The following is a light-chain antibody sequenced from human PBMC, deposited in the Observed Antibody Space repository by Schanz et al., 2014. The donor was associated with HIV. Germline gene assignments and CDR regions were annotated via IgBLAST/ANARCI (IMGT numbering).Light chain of an antibody. CDR1: QSIDRW. CDR2: AAS. Sequence: DIQMTQSPSTLSASVGDRVTITCRASQSIDRWLAWYQQKPGKAPKLLISAASTLQSGVPSRFSGGGSGTDFTLTISSLQPEDSATYYCQQYNSFPYTFGQGTKLEIK. V-gene: IGKV1-5*01. CDR3: QQYNSFPYT. J-gene: IGKJ2*01.